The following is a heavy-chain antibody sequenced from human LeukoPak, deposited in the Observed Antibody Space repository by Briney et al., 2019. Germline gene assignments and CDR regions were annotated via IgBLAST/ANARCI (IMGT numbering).Heavy chain of an antibody. V-gene: IGHV3-7*01. Sequence: PGGSLRLSCGASGFTFSSYAMSWVRQAPGKGLEWVANIHQDGSDKYYVDSVKGRFTISRDNAKNSLYLQVNSLRAEDTAVYYCARGRYNYGYWGQGILVTVSS. J-gene: IGHJ4*02. D-gene: IGHD5-18*01. CDR2: IHQDGSDK. CDR1: GFTFSSYA. CDR3: ARGRYNYGY.